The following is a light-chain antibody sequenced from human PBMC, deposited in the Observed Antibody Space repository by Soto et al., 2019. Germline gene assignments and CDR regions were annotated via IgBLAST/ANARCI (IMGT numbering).Light chain of an antibody. Sequence: QLVLTQPPSASGTPGQRVTISCSGSRSNIGTNYVYWYQQLPGTAPKLLIYMNNQRPSGVPDRFSGSKSGTSASLAISGLRSEDEADYYCAAWDDTLSGLVFDGGTKVTVL. V-gene: IGLV1-47*01. CDR3: AAWDDTLSGLV. CDR2: MNN. CDR1: RSNIGTNY. J-gene: IGLJ2*01.